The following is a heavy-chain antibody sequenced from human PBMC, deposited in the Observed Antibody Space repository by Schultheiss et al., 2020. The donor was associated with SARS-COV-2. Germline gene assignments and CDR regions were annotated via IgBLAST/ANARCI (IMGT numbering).Heavy chain of an antibody. V-gene: IGHV3-23*01. D-gene: IGHD3-3*01. CDR3: ARDPNDITIFGVVSYYYYYMDV. J-gene: IGHJ6*03. CDR2: ISGSGGST. CDR1: GFTFSSYA. Sequence: GGSLRLSCAASGFTFSSYAMSWVRQAPGKGLEWVSAISGSGGSTYYADSVKGRFTISRDNAKNTLYLQMNSLRAEDTAVYYCARDPNDITIFGVVSYYYYYMDVWGKGTTVTVSS.